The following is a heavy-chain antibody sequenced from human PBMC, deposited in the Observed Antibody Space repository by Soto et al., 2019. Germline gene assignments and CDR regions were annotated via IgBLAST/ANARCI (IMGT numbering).Heavy chain of an antibody. CDR2: IYHSGST. Sequence: SETLSLTCAVSSGSISSSNWWSWVRQPPGKGLEWIGEIYHSGSTNYNPSLKSRVTISVDKSKNQFSLKLSSVTAADTAVYYCARWRDEHNLSESWFDPWGQGTLVTVSS. CDR1: SGSISSSNW. D-gene: IGHD1-1*01. V-gene: IGHV4-4*02. J-gene: IGHJ5*02. CDR3: ARWRDEHNLSESWFDP.